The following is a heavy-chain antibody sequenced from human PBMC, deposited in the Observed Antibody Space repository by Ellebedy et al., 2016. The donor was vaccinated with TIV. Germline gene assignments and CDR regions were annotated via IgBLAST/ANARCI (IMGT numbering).Heavy chain of an antibody. CDR3: ARELESGVYPGH. CDR1: GGSISSSGYY. J-gene: IGHJ4*02. D-gene: IGHD6-13*01. CDR2: LYYSGRT. Sequence: SETLSLXXTVSGGSISSSGYYWGWIRQPPGKGLEWIGSLYYSGRTHYNPSLKSRVTISVDTSKNQFSQRLSSVTAAETAVYYCARELESGVYPGHWGQGTLVTVSS. V-gene: IGHV4-39*01.